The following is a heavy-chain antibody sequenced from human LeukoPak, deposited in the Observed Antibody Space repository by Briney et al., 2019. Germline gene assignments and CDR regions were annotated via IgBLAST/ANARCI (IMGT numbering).Heavy chain of an antibody. CDR1: GGSISSSSYY. D-gene: IGHD5-18*01. Sequence: PSETQSLTCTVSGGSISSSSYYWGWIRQPPGKGLEWIGSIYYSGSTYYNPSLKSRVTISVDTSKSQFSLKLSSVTAADTAVYYCARRGIRGNSYYFDYWGQGTLVTVSS. J-gene: IGHJ4*02. CDR3: ARRGIRGNSYYFDY. V-gene: IGHV4-39*01. CDR2: IYYSGST.